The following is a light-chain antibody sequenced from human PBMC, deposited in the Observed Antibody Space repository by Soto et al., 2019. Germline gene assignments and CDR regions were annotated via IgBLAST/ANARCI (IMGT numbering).Light chain of an antibody. CDR1: QGISSY. CDR3: QQYYSYPLT. CDR2: AAS. Sequence: AIRMTQSPSSLSASTGDRVTITCRASQGISSYLACYQQKPGKAPKLLIYAASTLQSGVPSRFSGSGSGTDFTLTISCLQSEDFATYYCQQYYSYPLTFGGGTKVEIK. J-gene: IGKJ4*01. V-gene: IGKV1-8*01.